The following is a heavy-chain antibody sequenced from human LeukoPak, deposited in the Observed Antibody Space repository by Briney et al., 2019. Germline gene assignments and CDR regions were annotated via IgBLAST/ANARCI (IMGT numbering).Heavy chain of an antibody. CDR2: ISSSSSYI. Sequence: KAGGSLRLSCAASGFTFSSYSMNWVRQAPGKGLEWVSSISSSSSYIYYADSVKGRFTISRDNAKNSLYLQMNSLRAEDTALYYCARVVEYYDFWSGPGVACDYWGQGTLVTVSS. CDR3: ARVVEYYDFWSGPGVACDY. CDR1: GFTFSSYS. J-gene: IGHJ4*02. V-gene: IGHV3-21*04. D-gene: IGHD3-3*01.